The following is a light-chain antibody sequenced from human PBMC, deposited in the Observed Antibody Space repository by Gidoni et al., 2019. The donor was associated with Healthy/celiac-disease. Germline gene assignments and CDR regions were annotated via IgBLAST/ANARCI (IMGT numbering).Light chain of an antibody. CDR2: GAS. CDR3: QQYNNWPPGT. CDR1: QSVSSN. Sequence: EIVMTHSPATLSGSPGERATLSCRASQSVSSNLAWYQQKPGQAPRLLIYGASTRATGIPARFSGSGSGTEFTLTISSLQSEDFAVYYCQQYNNWPPGTFGQXTKLEIK. V-gene: IGKV3-15*01. J-gene: IGKJ2*01.